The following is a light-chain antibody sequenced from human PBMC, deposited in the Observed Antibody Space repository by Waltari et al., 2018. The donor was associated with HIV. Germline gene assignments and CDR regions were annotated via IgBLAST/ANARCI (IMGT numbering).Light chain of an antibody. J-gene: IGLJ2*01. CDR2: DVL. CDR1: SGGFSNYNY. V-gene: IGLV2-11*01. Sequence: QSALTQPRSVSGSPGPSVTISCTGTSGGFSNYNYFSWYQQHPGKAPKLIIYDVLKRPSGVPDRFSGSKSGNTASLTISGLQADDEADYYCCSYGGTWTNVVFGGGTELTVL. CDR3: CSYGGTWTNVV.